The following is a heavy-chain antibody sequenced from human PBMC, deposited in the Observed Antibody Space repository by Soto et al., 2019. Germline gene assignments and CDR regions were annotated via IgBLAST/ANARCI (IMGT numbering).Heavy chain of an antibody. V-gene: IGHV3-74*01. CDR3: AGGGGDYGDYLDY. CDR2: INTAGTTT. D-gene: IGHD4-17*01. J-gene: IGHJ4*02. Sequence: ELQLVESGGGLVQPGGSLRLSCVASGFSFSTYWMHWVRQAPGKGLVWVSRINTAGTTTPYADSVTGRFTISRDNAKNNLFLEMKSLGAEGTAVFFCAGGGGDYGDYLDYWGQGALVTVSS. CDR1: GFSFSTYW.